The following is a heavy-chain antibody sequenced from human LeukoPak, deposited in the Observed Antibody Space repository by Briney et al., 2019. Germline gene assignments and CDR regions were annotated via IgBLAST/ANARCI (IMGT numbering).Heavy chain of an antibody. V-gene: IGHV5-51*01. CDR3: ARYRPNGPRQWFDP. CDR1: GYSFTSYC. Sequence: GEALKISWKGSGYSFTSYCIGWVRQMPGKGLEWMGIIYPGDSDTRYSPSFPGQVPISADKSISTASLQWSSPKPSDTAMYHCARYRPNGPRQWFDPWGQGTLVTVSS. D-gene: IGHD2-8*01. J-gene: IGHJ5*02. CDR2: IYPGDSDT.